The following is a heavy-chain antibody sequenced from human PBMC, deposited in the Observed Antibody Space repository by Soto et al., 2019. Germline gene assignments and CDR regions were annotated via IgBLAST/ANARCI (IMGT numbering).Heavy chain of an antibody. CDR2: ISDYKGDT. CDR1: GYSFITYG. J-gene: IGHJ4*02. CDR3: ACDEILTGSGLLDY. V-gene: IGHV1-18*01. Sequence: GASVKVSWKASGYSFITYGISWVRQAPGQGLEWMGWISDYKGDTNYAEKFQGRVAMTTETSTSTAYMELRSLRSDDTAVYYCACDEILTGSGLLDYWCQGTLVTVSS. D-gene: IGHD3-9*01.